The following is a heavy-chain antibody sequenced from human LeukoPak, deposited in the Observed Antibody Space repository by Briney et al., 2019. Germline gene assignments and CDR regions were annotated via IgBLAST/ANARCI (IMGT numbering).Heavy chain of an antibody. CDR1: GGSFSGYY. Sequence: SETLSLTCAVYGGSFSGYYWSWIRQPPGKGLEWIGEINHSGSTNYNPSLKSRVTIPVDTSKNQFSLKLSSVTAADTAVYYCASQGYCTNGVCYLWGQGTLVTVSS. CDR3: ASQGYCTNGVCYL. V-gene: IGHV4-34*01. CDR2: INHSGST. J-gene: IGHJ5*02. D-gene: IGHD2-8*01.